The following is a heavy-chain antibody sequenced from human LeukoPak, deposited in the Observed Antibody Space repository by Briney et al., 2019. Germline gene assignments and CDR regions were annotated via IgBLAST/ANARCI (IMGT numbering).Heavy chain of an antibody. D-gene: IGHD3-3*01. Sequence: GGSLRLSCAASGFTFSINWMTWVRHAPGKGLECVANIKQDRSEKYYVDSVKGRFTISRDNAKNSLYLQMNSLRAEDTAMYYCARDAFSRISIFGVVSDAFDIWGQGTMVTVSS. CDR3: ARDAFSRISIFGVVSDAFDI. CDR1: GFTFSINW. J-gene: IGHJ3*02. CDR2: IKQDRSEK. V-gene: IGHV3-7*01.